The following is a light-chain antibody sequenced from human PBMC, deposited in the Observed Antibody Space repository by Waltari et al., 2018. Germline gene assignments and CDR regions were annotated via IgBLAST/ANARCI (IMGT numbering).Light chain of an antibody. J-gene: IGKJ4*01. CDR1: QTIRTF. CDR3: RQRLSTPRT. V-gene: IGKV1-39*01. CDR2: AAS. Sequence: DIQMTQSPSSLSAPVGDRLTSSCRASQTIRTFLIWYQQRPGAAPKILISAASTLRGGAPSRFSGSVAGTDFTLTISSLQPEDFATYYCRQRLSTPRTFGGGTRVEIK.